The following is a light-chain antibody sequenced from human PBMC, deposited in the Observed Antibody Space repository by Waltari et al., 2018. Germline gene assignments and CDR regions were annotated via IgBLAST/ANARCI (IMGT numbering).Light chain of an antibody. Sequence: EIVMTQSPSILSVSPGESASLSCRASQTVVNNLAWYQQRPGQAPRLLIYRASTSATGVAARFTGSGSGTEFTLTINSLQSEDFAVYYCLQYYNWPPLTFGGGTKLEIK. J-gene: IGKJ4*01. CDR3: LQYYNWPPLT. CDR1: QTVVNN. CDR2: RAS. V-gene: IGKV3-15*01.